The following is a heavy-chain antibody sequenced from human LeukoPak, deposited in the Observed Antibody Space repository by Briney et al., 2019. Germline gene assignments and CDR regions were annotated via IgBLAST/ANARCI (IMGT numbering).Heavy chain of an antibody. CDR2: IKQDGSEK. CDR1: GFTFSSYA. Sequence: GRSLRLSCAASGFTFSSYAIHWVRQAPGKGLEWVANIKQDGSEKYYVDSVKGRFTISRDNAKNSLYLQMNSLRAEDTAVYYCGRESESSINYYYYGMDVWGQGATDTVSS. V-gene: IGHV3-7*05. J-gene: IGHJ6*02. D-gene: IGHD3-10*01. CDR3: GRESESSINYYYYGMDV.